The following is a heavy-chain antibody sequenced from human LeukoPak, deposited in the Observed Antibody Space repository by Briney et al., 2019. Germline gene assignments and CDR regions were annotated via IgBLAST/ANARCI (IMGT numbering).Heavy chain of an antibody. J-gene: IGHJ4*02. CDR2: INPSGGST. D-gene: IGHD3-22*01. CDR3: ARGPAVVDSSGLLIN. Sequence: ASVKVSCKASGYTFTSYYMHWVRQAPGQGLEWMGIINPSGGSTSYAQKFQGRVTMTRDTSTSTVYMELRSLRSDDTAVYYCARGPAVVDSSGLLINWGQGTLVTVSS. V-gene: IGHV1-46*01. CDR1: GYTFTSYY.